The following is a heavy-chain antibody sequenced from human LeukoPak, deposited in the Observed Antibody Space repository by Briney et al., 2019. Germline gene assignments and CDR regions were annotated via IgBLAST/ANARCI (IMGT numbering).Heavy chain of an antibody. CDR1: GGSISPYD. CDR3: ARYYYDSPFDF. V-gene: IGHV4-59*08. J-gene: IGHJ4*02. Sequence: ASETLSLTCTVSGGSISPYDWSWVRQPPGKGLEWIGYISYSGSTNYNPSLKSRVTISVDTSKNQFSLKLRSVTAADTAVYYCARYYYDSPFDFWGQGTLVTVSS. D-gene: IGHD3-22*01. CDR2: ISYSGST.